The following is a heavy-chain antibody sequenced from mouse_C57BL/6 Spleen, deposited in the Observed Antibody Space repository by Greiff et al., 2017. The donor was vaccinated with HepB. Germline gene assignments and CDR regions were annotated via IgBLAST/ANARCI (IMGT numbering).Heavy chain of an antibody. J-gene: IGHJ2*01. CDR2: IDPETGGT. D-gene: IGHD5-1-1*01. CDR1: GYTFTDYE. V-gene: IGHV1-15*01. Sequence: QVQLQQSGAELVRPGASVTLSCKASGYTFTDYEMHWVKQTPVHGLEWIGAIDPETGGTAYNQKFKGKAILTADKSSSTAYMELRSLTSEDSAVYYCTRQGYHFDYWGQGTTLTVSS. CDR3: TRQGYHFDY.